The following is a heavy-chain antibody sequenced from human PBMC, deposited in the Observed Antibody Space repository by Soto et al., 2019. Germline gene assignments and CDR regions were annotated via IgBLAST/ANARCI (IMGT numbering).Heavy chain of an antibody. CDR3: AREITYYDFWSCPTTYQSYNGMDV. V-gene: IGHV3-30-3*01. Sequence: GVSLRLSCAASGFTFSSYAMHWVRQAPGKGLEWVAVISYDGSNKYYADSVRGRFTISRDNSKNTLYLQMNSLRAEDTAVYYCAREITYYDFWSCPTTYQSYNGMDVWYQGPIVIGSS. CDR2: ISYDGSNK. J-gene: IGHJ6*02. CDR1: GFTFSSYA. D-gene: IGHD3-3*01.